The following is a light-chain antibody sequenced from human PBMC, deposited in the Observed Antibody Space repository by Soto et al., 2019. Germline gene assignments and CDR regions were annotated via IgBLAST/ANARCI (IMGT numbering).Light chain of an antibody. Sequence: EIVLTQSPGTLSLSPGERATLSCRASQSVSSSYLAWYQQKPGQAPGLLIYGASSRATGIPDRFSGSGSGTDFTLTISRLEPEDFAVYYCQQYGSSLSWTFGQGTKVESK. V-gene: IGKV3-20*01. CDR1: QSVSSSY. CDR2: GAS. CDR3: QQYGSSLSWT. J-gene: IGKJ1*01.